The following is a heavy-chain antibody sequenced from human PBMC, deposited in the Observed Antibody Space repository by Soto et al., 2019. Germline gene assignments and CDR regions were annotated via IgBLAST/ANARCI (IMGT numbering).Heavy chain of an antibody. CDR2: IYTSGST. Sequence: LETLSLTCPVPCGSSISFCRSWIRQPAGKGLEWIGRIYTSGSTNYNPSLKSRVTMSVDTSKNQFSLKLSSVTAADTAVYYCARVSRRGNWFDPWGQGTLVTVSS. V-gene: IGHV4-4*07. CDR3: ARVSRRGNWFDP. J-gene: IGHJ5*02. CDR1: CGSSISFC. D-gene: IGHD2-2*01.